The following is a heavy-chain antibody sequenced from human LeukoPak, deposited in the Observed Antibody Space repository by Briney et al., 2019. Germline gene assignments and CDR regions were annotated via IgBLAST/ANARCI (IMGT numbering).Heavy chain of an antibody. D-gene: IGHD1-26*01. CDR2: IYYSGST. CDR1: GGSISSGSYY. Sequence: SETLSLTCTVSGGSISSGSYYWGWIRQPPGKGLEWIGSIYYSGSTYHNPSLKSRVTIFVDTSKNQFSLKLSSATAADTAVYYCARQIVGATFWFDSWGQGTLATVSS. J-gene: IGHJ5*01. V-gene: IGHV4-39*01. CDR3: ARQIVGATFWFDS.